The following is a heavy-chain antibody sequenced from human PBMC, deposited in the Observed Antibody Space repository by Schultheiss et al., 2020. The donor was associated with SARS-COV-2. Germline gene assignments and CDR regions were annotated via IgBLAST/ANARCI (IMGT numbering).Heavy chain of an antibody. CDR2: INSDGSFT. D-gene: IGHD4-23*01. V-gene: IGHV3-74*01. Sequence: GGSLRLSCAASGFLFNSYWMHWVRQAPGKGLVWVSRINSDGSFTNYADSVKGRFTVSRDNAKNTLYLQMNSLRAEDTAVYYCVNSGAYYYYGMDVWGQGTTVTVSS. CDR3: VNSGAYYYYGMDV. J-gene: IGHJ6*02. CDR1: GFLFNSYW.